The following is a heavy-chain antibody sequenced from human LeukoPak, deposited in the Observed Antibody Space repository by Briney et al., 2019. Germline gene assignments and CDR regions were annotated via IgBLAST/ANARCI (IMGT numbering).Heavy chain of an antibody. CDR3: ARDYGGNSGYFDY. D-gene: IGHD4-23*01. J-gene: IGHJ4*02. V-gene: IGHV3-30*04. CDR2: ISYDGSNK. Sequence: PGGSLRLSCAASGFTFSSYAMHWVRQAPGKGLEWVAVISYDGSNKYYADSVKGRFTISRDNSKNTLYLQMNSLRAEDTVVYYCARDYGGNSGYFDYWGQGTLVTVSS. CDR1: GFTFSSYA.